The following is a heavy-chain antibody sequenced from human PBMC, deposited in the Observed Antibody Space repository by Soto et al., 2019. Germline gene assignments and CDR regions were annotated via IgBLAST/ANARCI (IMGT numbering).Heavy chain of an antibody. J-gene: IGHJ6*02. CDR3: ARQQLLPFYYALDV. CDR2: IYYRGST. Sequence: SETLSLTCNVSGGSSSCYYWSWIRQSPGKGLEYIGYIYYRGSTNYNSSLKSRVTMSVDTSRNQFSLKMNSVTAADTAVYYCARQQLLPFYYALDVWGQGTTVTVSS. CDR1: GGSSSCYY. V-gene: IGHV4-59*01. D-gene: IGHD1-26*01.